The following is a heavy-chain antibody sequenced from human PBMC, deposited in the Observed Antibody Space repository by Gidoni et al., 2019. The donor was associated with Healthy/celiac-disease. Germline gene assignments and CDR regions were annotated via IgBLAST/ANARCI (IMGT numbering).Heavy chain of an antibody. D-gene: IGHD5-12*01. CDR3: ARFPTSRDGYNLGSYYFDY. V-gene: IGHV1-69*02. CDR1: GGTFSSYT. CDR2: IIPILGIA. Sequence: QVQLVQSGAEVKKPGSSVKVSCKASGGTFSSYTISWVRQAPGQGLEWMGRIIPILGIANYAQKFQGRVTITADKSTSTAYMELSSLRSEDTAVYYYARFPTSRDGYNLGSYYFDYWGQGTLVTVSS. J-gene: IGHJ4*02.